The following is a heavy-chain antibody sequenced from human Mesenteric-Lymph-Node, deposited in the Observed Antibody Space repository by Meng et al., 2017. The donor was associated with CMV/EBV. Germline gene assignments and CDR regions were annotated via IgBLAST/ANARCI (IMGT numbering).Heavy chain of an antibody. CDR1: FTFSTSA. D-gene: IGHD6-13*01. CDR3: AKKSQGSIAAAGPFDP. V-gene: IGHV3-23*01. J-gene: IGHJ5*02. Sequence: FTFSTSAMSWVRQAPGKGLEWVSGISESGGGTYYADSVKGRFTISRDNSKNTLYIQMNSLRVEDTAVYYCAKKSQGSIAAAGPFDPWGQGILVTVSS. CDR2: ISESGGGT.